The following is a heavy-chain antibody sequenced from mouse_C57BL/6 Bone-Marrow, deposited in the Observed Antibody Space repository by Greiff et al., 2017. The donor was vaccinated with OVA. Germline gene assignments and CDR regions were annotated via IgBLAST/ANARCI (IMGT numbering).Heavy chain of an antibody. J-gene: IGHJ2*01. CDR2: IDPSDSET. CDR1: GYTFTSYW. V-gene: IGHV1-52*01. Sequence: QVQLQQPGAELVRPGSSVKLSCKASGYTFTSYWMHWVKQRPIQGLEWIGNIDPSDSETHYNQKFKDKATLTVEKSSSTAYMQLSSLTSEDSAVYYCASAPFTTVVAVYYWGQGTTLTVSS. CDR3: ASAPFTTVVAVYY. D-gene: IGHD1-1*01.